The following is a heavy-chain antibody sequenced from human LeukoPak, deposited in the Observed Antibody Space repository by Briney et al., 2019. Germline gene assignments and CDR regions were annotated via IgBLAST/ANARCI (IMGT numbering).Heavy chain of an antibody. V-gene: IGHV3-7*03. CDR1: GFTFSSYW. J-gene: IGHJ5*02. CDR2: IRQDRSEK. D-gene: IGHD3-10*01. Sequence: GGSLRLSCAASGFTFSSYWMSWVRQAPGKGLEWVANIRQDRSEKYYVDSVKGRFTISRDNAKNSLYLQMNSLRAEDTAVYYCARVGPYYYGSGSYYSWFDPWGQGTLVTVSS. CDR3: ARVGPYYYGSGSYYSWFDP.